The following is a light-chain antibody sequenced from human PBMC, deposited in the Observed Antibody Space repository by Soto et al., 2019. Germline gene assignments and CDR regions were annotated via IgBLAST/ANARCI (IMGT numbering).Light chain of an antibody. CDR2: WAS. Sequence: EIGIAQCRERVSVSVVDVATINLKSSDSFLYSSNNKNYLGWYQQKPGQPPKLLIYWASTRESGVPDRFSGSGCGTDFTLTICSLQVEDVPVYYCQHYYSTPIPLRQGTRLEIK. CDR1: DSFLYSSNNKNY. V-gene: IGKV4-1*01. J-gene: IGKJ5*01. CDR3: QHYYSTPIP.